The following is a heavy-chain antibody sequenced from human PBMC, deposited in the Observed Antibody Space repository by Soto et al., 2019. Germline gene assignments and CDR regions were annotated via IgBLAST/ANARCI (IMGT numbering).Heavy chain of an antibody. J-gene: IGHJ4*02. Sequence: QVHLVQSGAEVKKPGPQWKVPCRGSGSAFTTYGITWVRQAPGQGLEGMAWISAHNGNTNYAQKLQGRVTVTRDTSTSTAYMELRSLRSDDTAVYYCARGRYGDYWGQGALVTVSS. V-gene: IGHV1-18*01. CDR3: ARGRYGDY. CDR2: ISAHNGNT. D-gene: IGHD1-1*01. CDR1: GSAFTTYG.